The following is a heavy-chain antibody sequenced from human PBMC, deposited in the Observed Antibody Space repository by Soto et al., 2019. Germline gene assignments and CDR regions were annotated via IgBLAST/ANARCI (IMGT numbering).Heavy chain of an antibody. CDR2: IRSKANSYAT. CDR3: TRHSDTAMVRASYYYYGMDA. CDR1: GFTFSGSA. D-gene: IGHD5-18*01. V-gene: IGHV3-73*01. Sequence: SLRLSCAASGFTFSGSAMHWVRQASGKGLEWVGRIRSKANSYATAYAASVKGRFTISRDDSKNTAYLQMNSLKTEDTAVYYCTRHSDTAMVRASYYYYGMDAWGQGTTVTV. J-gene: IGHJ6*02.